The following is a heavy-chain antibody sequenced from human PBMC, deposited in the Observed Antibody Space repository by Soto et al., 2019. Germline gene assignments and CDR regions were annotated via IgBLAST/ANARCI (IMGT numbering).Heavy chain of an antibody. CDR3: ARVWRGAKTMVRGVIPTYFDY. D-gene: IGHD3-10*01. J-gene: IGHJ4*02. Sequence: EVQLVESGGGLVQPGGSLRLSCAASGFTFSSYSMNWVRQAPGKGLEWVSYISSSSSTIYYADSVKGRFTISSDNDKNSLYLQMNSLRDEDTAVYYCARVWRGAKTMVRGVIPTYFDYWGQGTLVTVSS. CDR1: GFTFSSYS. CDR2: ISSSSSTI. V-gene: IGHV3-48*02.